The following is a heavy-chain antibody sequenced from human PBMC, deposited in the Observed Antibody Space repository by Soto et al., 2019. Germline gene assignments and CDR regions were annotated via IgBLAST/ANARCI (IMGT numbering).Heavy chain of an antibody. CDR2: ISSSRRVI. CDR1: GFILSDCA. D-gene: IGHD7-27*01. CDR3: ARDLSWGSNWYYYMDV. V-gene: IGHV3-48*01. Sequence: EVQLVESGGGLVQPGGSLRLSCATSGFILSDCAMNWVRQAPGKGPEWVSYISSSRRVIDYADSVKGQFTVSRDNASNSLYLQMNSLRAEDTAVYYCARDLSWGSNWYYYMDVWGKGTTVTVSS. J-gene: IGHJ6*03.